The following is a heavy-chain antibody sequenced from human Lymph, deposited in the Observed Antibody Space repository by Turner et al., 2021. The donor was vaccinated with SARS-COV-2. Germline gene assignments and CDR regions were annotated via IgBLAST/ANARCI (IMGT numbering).Heavy chain of an antibody. D-gene: IGHD1-26*01. J-gene: IGHJ6*02. V-gene: IGHV1-8*02. CDR1: GYTFTNYD. CDR2: MNPNSGNK. Sequence: QVQLVQSGAEVKKPGASVKVSCKAPGYTFTNYDINWVRQATGQGLEWMGWMNPNSGNKGYAQKFQGRVTMTRNTSKSQAYMELSSLRSEETAVYYCARGRYSGGGMDVWGQGTTVTVSS. CDR3: ARGRYSGGGMDV.